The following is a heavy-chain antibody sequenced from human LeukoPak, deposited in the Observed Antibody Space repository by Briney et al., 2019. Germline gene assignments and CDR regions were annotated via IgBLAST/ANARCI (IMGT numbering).Heavy chain of an antibody. V-gene: IGHV4-38-2*02. Sequence: SETLSLTCTVSGYSISSGYYWGWIRQPPGKGLEWIGGIYHSGSTYYNPSLKSRVTISVDTSKNQFSLKLSSVTAADTAVYYCARDDTGIVGATKVNAFDIWGQGTMVTVSS. J-gene: IGHJ3*02. CDR3: ARDDTGIVGATKVNAFDI. D-gene: IGHD1-26*01. CDR1: GYSISSGYY. CDR2: IYHSGST.